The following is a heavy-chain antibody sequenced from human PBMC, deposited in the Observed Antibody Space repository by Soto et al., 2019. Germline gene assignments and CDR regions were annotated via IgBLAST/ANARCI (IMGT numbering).Heavy chain of an antibody. D-gene: IGHD6-19*01. CDR3: ARELKWLVRSYYYGMDV. CDR2: INPSGGST. J-gene: IGHJ6*02. CDR1: GYTFTGYY. Sequence: ASVKVSCKASGYTFTGYYMHWVRQAPGQGLEWMGIINPSGGSTSYAQKFQGRVTMTRDTSTSTVYMELSSLRSEDTAVYYCARELKWLVRSYYYGMDVWGQGTTVTVSS. V-gene: IGHV1-46*01.